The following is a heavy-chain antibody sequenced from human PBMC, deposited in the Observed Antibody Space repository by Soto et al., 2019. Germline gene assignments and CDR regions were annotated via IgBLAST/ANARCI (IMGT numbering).Heavy chain of an antibody. J-gene: IGHJ5*02. V-gene: IGHV1-69*02. D-gene: IGHD2-2*01. CDR2: VIPILGMA. Sequence: QVQLVQSGAEVKKPGSSVKVSCEASGGTFSSYSFSWVRQAPGQGLEWRGRVIPILGMANYAQKFQGRVPITADKSTSTVYMEMSSLRSEDTAVYYCARGGAVVVPGAVDRHNWFDPWGQGTLVTVSS. CDR3: ARGGAVVVPGAVDRHNWFDP. CDR1: GGTFSSYS.